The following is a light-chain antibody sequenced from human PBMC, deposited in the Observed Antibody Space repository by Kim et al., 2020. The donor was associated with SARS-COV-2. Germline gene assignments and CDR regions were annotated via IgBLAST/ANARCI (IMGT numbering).Light chain of an antibody. J-gene: IGKJ1*01. CDR2: AAS. CDR3: QQYYSYPWT. Sequence: ASTGDRVTITCRASQGISSYLAWYQQKPGKAPKLLIYAASTLQSGVPSRFSGSASGTDFTLTISCLQSEDFATYYCQQYYSYPWTFGQGTKVDIK. CDR1: QGISSY. V-gene: IGKV1-8*01.